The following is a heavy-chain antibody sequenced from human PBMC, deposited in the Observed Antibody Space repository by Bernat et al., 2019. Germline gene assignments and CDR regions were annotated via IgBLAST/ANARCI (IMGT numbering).Heavy chain of an antibody. V-gene: IGHV3-33*01. J-gene: IGHJ4*02. CDR1: GFTFSSYG. CDR2: IWYDGSNK. D-gene: IGHD3-10*01. CDR3: ARDPNGGWFGYFFDY. Sequence: QVQLVESGGGVVQPGRSLRLSCAASGFTFSSYGMHWVRQAPGKGLEWVAVIWYDGSNKYYADSVKGRFTISRDNSKNTLYLQMNSLRAEDTAVYYWARDPNGGWFGYFFDYWGQGTLVTVSS.